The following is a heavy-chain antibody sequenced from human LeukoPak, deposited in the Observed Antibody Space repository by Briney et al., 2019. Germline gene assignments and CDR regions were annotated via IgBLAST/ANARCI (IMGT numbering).Heavy chain of an antibody. V-gene: IGHV3-23*01. J-gene: IGHJ4*02. CDR2: ISGSGGST. Sequence: GGSLRLSCAASGLTFSSYAMSWVRQAPGKGLEWVSAISGSGGSTYYADSVKGRFTISRDNSKNTLYLQMNSLRAEDTAVYYCAKDGGSSWYYYWGQGTLVTVSS. CDR3: AKDGGSSWYYY. D-gene: IGHD6-13*01. CDR1: GLTFSSYA.